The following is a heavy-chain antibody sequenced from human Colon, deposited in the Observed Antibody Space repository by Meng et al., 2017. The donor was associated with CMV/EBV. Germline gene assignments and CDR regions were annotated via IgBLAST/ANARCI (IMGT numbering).Heavy chain of an antibody. D-gene: IGHD6-13*01. CDR2: ISSSGRTI. J-gene: IGHJ5*02. V-gene: IGHV3-11*01. CDR1: GFSFNDYS. CDR3: VRTPAAATGWFDP. Sequence: GESLKISCAASGFSFNDYSMSWIRQAPGKGLERISYISSSGRTIYYADSVRGRFTISRDNARNSLFLQMNTLRADDTAVYYCVRTPAAATGWFDPWGQGTLVTVSS.